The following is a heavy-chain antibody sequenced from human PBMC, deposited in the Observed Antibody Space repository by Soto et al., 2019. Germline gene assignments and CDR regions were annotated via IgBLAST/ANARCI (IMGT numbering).Heavy chain of an antibody. Sequence: AAVKVSCKACGYTFTGYYMHWVRQAPGQGLEWMGWINPNSGGTNYAQKFQGRFTMTRDTSTSTAYMELSRLRSDDTAVYYCAHVLKFWSGMDVWGQGTKVTVSS. CDR2: INPNSGGT. J-gene: IGHJ6*02. CDR3: AHVLKFWSGMDV. CDR1: GYTFTGYY. V-gene: IGHV1-2*02. D-gene: IGHD2-8*02.